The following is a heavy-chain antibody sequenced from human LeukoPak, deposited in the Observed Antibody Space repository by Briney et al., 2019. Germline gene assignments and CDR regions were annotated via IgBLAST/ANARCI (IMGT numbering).Heavy chain of an antibody. CDR1: GFTFSSYG. Sequence: PGRSLRLSCAASGFTFSSYGMHWVRQAPGKGLEWVAVISYDGSNKYYADSVKGRFTISRDNSKNTLYLQMNSLRAEDTAVYYCARGGHWAKDYYYGMDVWGRGTTVTVSS. CDR3: ARGGHWAKDYYYGMDV. CDR2: ISYDGSNK. J-gene: IGHJ6*02. V-gene: IGHV3-30-3*01. D-gene: IGHD3-16*01.